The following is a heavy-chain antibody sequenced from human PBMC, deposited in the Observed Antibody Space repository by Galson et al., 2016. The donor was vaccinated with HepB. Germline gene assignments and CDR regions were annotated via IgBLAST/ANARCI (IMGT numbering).Heavy chain of an antibody. Sequence: SLRLSCAASGFTFSDYYMNWVRQVPGKGLEWVSAISGRTSHIYYADSVRGRFTISRDNSKNTLYLQMNSLRAEETAVYYCAKESYASGKSFRGDFDYWGQGTLVSVSS. CDR1: GFTFSDYY. CDR3: AKESYASGKSFRGDFDY. CDR2: ISGRTSHI. D-gene: IGHD3-10*01. J-gene: IGHJ4*02. V-gene: IGHV3-21*01.